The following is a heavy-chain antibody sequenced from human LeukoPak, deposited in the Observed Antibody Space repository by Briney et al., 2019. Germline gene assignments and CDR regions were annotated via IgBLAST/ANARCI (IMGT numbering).Heavy chain of an antibody. CDR1: GFTFSSYW. Sequence: PGGSLRLSCAASGFTFSSYWMSWVRQAPGKGLEWVANIKQDGSEKYYVDSVKGRSTISRDNAKNSLYLQMNSLRAEDTAVYYCARKGGGWIQLWPTLAYYYYYMDVWGKGTTVTVSS. CDR3: ARKGGGWIQLWPTLAYYYYYMDV. V-gene: IGHV3-7*01. J-gene: IGHJ6*03. D-gene: IGHD5-18*01. CDR2: IKQDGSEK.